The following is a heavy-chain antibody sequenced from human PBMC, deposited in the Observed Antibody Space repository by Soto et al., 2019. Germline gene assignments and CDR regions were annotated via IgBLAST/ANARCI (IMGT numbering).Heavy chain of an antibody. Sequence: QVQLQESGPGLVKPSGTLALTCGVSGGSISSINWWNWVRQTPGKGLEWIGEIFHTGRTNYNPSLNSRVTMSVDKSKNQISLKLSSVTAADTAVYYCARKVYGSGHYDYWGQGTLVTVSS. CDR1: GGSISSINW. V-gene: IGHV4-4*02. J-gene: IGHJ4*02. D-gene: IGHD3-10*01. CDR2: IFHTGRT. CDR3: ARKVYGSGHYDY.